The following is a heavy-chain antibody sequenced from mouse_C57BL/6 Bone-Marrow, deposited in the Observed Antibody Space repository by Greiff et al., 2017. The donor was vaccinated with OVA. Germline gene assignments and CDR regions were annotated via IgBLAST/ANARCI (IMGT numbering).Heavy chain of an antibody. CDR2: IDPEDGDT. D-gene: IGHD1-1*01. Sequence: VQLQQSGAELVRPGASVKLSCTASGFNIKDYYMHWVQQRPEQGLEWIGRIDPEDGDTEYAPKFQGKATMTADTSSNTAYLQLTSLTSEDTAVYDWTTDYGSSYWYFDVGGTGTTVTVSS. CDR3: TTDYGSSYWYFDV. V-gene: IGHV14-1*01. J-gene: IGHJ1*03. CDR1: GFNIKDYY.